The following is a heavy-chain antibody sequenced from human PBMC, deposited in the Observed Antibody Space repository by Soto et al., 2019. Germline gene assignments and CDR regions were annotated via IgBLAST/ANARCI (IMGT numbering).Heavy chain of an antibody. V-gene: IGHV3-11*06. D-gene: IGHD6-19*01. Sequence: QVQLVESGGGLVKPGGSLRLSCAASGFTFSDYYMSWIRQAPGKGLEWVSYISSSSSYTNYADSVKGRFTISRDNAKNSLYLQMNSLRAEDTAVYYCARDPLAVAGPTDYWGQGTLVTVSS. CDR2: ISSSSSYT. CDR1: GFTFSDYY. J-gene: IGHJ4*02. CDR3: ARDPLAVAGPTDY.